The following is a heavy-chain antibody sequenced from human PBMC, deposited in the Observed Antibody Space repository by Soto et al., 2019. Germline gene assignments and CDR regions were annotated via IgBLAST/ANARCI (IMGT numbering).Heavy chain of an antibody. Sequence: QEQLQESGPGLVQPAGTLSLTCTVSSGSVTSRNWWFWVRQPPGMGLEWIGPIKHSATTDYNPSLKSPAAISLDKYKNHLSLRLTSVTAADTALYYCARQEVELDWFDPWGQGTLVSVSS. CDR2: IKHSATT. CDR3: ARQEVELDWFDP. D-gene: IGHD1-7*01. J-gene: IGHJ5*02. CDR1: SGSVTSRNW. V-gene: IGHV4-4*02.